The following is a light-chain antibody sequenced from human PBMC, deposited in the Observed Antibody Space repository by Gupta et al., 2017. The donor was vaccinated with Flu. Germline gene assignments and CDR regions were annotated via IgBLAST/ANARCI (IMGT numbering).Light chain of an antibody. Sequence: DIVLTQSPGTLSLSPGEGATLSCRANETINNNYLAWNQQKPGLAPRLLIYGASSRATGIPDRFSGSGSGTDFTLTITRLEPEDFAMYYCQQYGSSPQTFGQGTKVEI. J-gene: IGKJ2*01. CDR1: ETINNNY. CDR3: QQYGSSPQT. CDR2: GAS. V-gene: IGKV3-20*01.